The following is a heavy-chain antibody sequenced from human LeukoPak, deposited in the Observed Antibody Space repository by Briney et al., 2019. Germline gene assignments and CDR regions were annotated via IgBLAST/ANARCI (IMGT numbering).Heavy chain of an antibody. CDR1: GFTFSSYA. J-gene: IGHJ6*03. V-gene: IGHV3-48*04. CDR2: ISSSGSTI. Sequence: GGSLRLSCAASGFTFSSYAMNWVRQAPGKGLEWVSYISSSGSTIYYADSVKGRFTISRDNAKNSLYLQMNSLRAEDTALYYCARDYYYYYMDVWGKGTTVTVSS. CDR3: ARDYYYYYMDV.